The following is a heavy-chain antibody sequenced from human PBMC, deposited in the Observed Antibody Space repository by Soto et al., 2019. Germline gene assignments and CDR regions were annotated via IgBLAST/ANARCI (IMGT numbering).Heavy chain of an antibody. D-gene: IGHD3-16*01. CDR2: IYWDDDK. CDR1: GFSLSTSGVA. Sequence: QITLKESGPTLVKPTQTLTLTCTFSGFSLSTSGVAVGWIRQPSGKALEWLAVIYWDDDKRYSPSLKSRLTITKDTSKNQVVLTMTNMDPVDTATYYCTHVRGGTLVDYWGQGTLVTVSS. V-gene: IGHV2-5*02. J-gene: IGHJ4*02. CDR3: THVRGGTLVDY.